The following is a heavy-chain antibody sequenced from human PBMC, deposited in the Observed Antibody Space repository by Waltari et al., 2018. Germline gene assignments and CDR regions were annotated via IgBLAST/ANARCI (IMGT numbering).Heavy chain of an antibody. CDR2: IHRTGSS. CDR1: RGSPSNINL. CDR3: ATSSFVAVLDS. Sequence: QVQLQESGPRLVKPSGTLSLTCGVSRGSPSNINLWNWIRQAPGAGLAWLGEIHRTGSSNYHPSLKSRLTMSVDRSNSQVSMKLKSVTAADTAVYFCATSSFVAVLDSWGRGTLVTVSS. D-gene: IGHD6-19*01. V-gene: IGHV4-4*02. J-gene: IGHJ4*02.